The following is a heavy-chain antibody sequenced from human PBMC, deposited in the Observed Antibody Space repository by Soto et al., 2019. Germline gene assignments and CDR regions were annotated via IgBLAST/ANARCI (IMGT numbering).Heavy chain of an antibody. CDR2: ISVSGDST. CDR3: AKVHYGCSSTRCYV. V-gene: IGHV3-23*01. CDR1: GFTFSSFG. Sequence: GGSLRLSCAASGFTFSSFGMSWVRQAPGKGLEWVSGISVSGDSTYYADSVKGRFTISRDNSKNTLFLQMNSLRADDTAVYYCAKVHYGCSSTRCYVWGQGTLVTVSS. D-gene: IGHD2-2*01. J-gene: IGHJ4*02.